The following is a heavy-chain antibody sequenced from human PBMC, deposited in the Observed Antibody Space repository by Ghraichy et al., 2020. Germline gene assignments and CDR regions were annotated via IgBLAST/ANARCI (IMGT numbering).Heavy chain of an antibody. J-gene: IGHJ4*02. Sequence: GGSLRLSCAASGFTFTTYAMSWVRQAPGKGLEWVSAVSGSGGSTYYADSVKGRFTISRDNSKNTLFLQMNSLRAEDTAVYYCAKVVGPTAGGGSVWDYWGQGALVTVSS. D-gene: IGHD1-26*01. CDR2: VSGSGGST. V-gene: IGHV3-23*01. CDR3: AKVVGPTAGGGSVWDY. CDR1: GFTFTTYA.